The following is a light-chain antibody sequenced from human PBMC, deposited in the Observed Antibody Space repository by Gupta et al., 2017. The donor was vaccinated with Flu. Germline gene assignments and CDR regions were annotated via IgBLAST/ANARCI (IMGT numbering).Light chain of an antibody. V-gene: IGLV2-14*01. Sequence: QSALTQPASVSGSPGQSSTISCTGTSSDVGTYKYVSWYQQHPGKAPKLLIFEESNRPSGVSTRFSCYTSGNKASPPTFGLPAEDEADDFCSSYTNTNTICVFGGGTKLTVL. J-gene: IGLJ2*01. CDR3: SSYTNTNTICV. CDR1: SSDVGTYKY. CDR2: EES.